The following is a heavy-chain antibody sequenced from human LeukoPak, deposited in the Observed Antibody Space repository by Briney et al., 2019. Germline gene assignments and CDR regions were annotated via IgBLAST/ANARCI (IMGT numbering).Heavy chain of an antibody. D-gene: IGHD2-15*01. CDR2: ISASGGST. Sequence: PGGSLRLSCAASGFTFSSYAMSWVRQAPGKGLEWVSGISASGGSTHYADSLKDRFTISRDNSKNTLYLRMNSLRAEDTAVYYCAKETVVVVAATPDAFDIWGQGTMVTVSS. J-gene: IGHJ3*02. CDR3: AKETVVVVAATPDAFDI. V-gene: IGHV3-23*01. CDR1: GFTFSSYA.